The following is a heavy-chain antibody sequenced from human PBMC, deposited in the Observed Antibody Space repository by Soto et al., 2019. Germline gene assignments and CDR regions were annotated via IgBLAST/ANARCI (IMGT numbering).Heavy chain of an antibody. V-gene: IGHV4-59*13. J-gene: IGHJ4*02. Sequence: PSETLSLTCTVSGGSISSYCWSWIRQPPGKGLEWVGYIYYSGSTNYYPSPKSRVTISVDTSKNQFSLKLSSVTAADTAVYYCARVSYCGGDCYAPNFDYWGQGTLVTVSS. CDR2: IYYSGST. D-gene: IGHD2-21*02. CDR3: ARVSYCGGDCYAPNFDY. CDR1: GGSISSYC.